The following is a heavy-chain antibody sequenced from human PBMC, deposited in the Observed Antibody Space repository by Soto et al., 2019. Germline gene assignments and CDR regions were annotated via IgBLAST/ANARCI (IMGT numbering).Heavy chain of an antibody. CDR3: ARYSGSYRRGLDY. CDR2: SRNKDNSYYT. Sequence: EVQLVESGGGLVQPGGSLRLSCAASGFTFSGYYMDWVRQAPGKGLEWIGRSRNKDNSYYTEYAASVKGRFIISRDESRNSLYLQMNSLKTEDTAVYYWARYSGSYRRGLDYWGQGTLVTVSS. V-gene: IGHV3-72*01. D-gene: IGHD1-26*01. J-gene: IGHJ4*02. CDR1: GFTFSGYY.